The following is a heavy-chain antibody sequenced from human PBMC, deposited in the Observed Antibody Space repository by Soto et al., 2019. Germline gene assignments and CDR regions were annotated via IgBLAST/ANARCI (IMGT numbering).Heavy chain of an antibody. J-gene: IGHJ3*01. D-gene: IGHD6-19*01. V-gene: IGHV4-34*01. CDR1: GGSFSGYF. CDR2: VNHNGRN. CDR3: ARGGSSDWQVAFDF. Sequence: NPSETLSLTCAVYGGSFSGYFWNWIRQTPGKGLEWIGKVNHNGRNNYNPSLKSRVTISLDMSKNQISLKLTSVTAADTAVYYCARGGSSDWQVAFDFWGQGTMVTVS.